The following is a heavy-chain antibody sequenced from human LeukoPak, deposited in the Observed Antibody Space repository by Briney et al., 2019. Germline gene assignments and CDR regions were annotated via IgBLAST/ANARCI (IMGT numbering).Heavy chain of an antibody. J-gene: IGHJ5*02. CDR1: GGSISSGGHY. V-gene: IGHV4-31*03. D-gene: IGHD4-17*01. Sequence: NPSQTLSLTCTVSGGSISSGGHYWSWIRQHPGKGLEWIGYIYYSGSTYYNPSLKSRVTISVDTSKNQFSLKLSSVTAADTAVYYCARVEGDYMYWFDPWGQGTLVTASS. CDR2: IYYSGST. CDR3: ARVEGDYMYWFDP.